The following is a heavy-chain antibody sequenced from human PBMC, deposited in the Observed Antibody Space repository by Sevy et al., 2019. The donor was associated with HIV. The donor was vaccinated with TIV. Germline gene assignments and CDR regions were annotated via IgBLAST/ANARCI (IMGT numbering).Heavy chain of an antibody. V-gene: IGHV3-30-3*01. CDR2: ISYDGSNK. CDR3: ARDPVDTAMAVYYYYYYGMDV. Sequence: GGSLRLSCAASGFTFSSYAMHWVRQAPGKGLEWVAVISYDGSNKYYADSVKGRFTISRDNSKNTLYLQMNSLRAEDTAVYYCARDPVDTAMAVYYYYYYGMDVWGQGTTVTVSS. D-gene: IGHD5-18*01. J-gene: IGHJ6*02. CDR1: GFTFSSYA.